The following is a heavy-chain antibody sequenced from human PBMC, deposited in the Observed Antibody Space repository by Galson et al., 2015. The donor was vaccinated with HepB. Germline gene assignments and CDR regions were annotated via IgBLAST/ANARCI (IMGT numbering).Heavy chain of an antibody. D-gene: IGHD3-9*01. J-gene: IGHJ5*02. CDR1: GYTFTSYD. Sequence: SVKVSCKASGYTFTSYDINWVRQATGQGLEWMGWMNPNSGNTGYAQKFQGRVTMTRNTSISTAYMELSSLRSEDTAVYYCARGPPHVLRYFDNWFDPWGQGTLVTVSS. CDR2: MNPNSGNT. CDR3: ARGPPHVLRYFDNWFDP. V-gene: IGHV1-8*01.